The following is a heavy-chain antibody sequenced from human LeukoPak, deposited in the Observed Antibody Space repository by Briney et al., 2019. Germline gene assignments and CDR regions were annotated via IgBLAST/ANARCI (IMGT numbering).Heavy chain of an antibody. D-gene: IGHD4-17*01. CDR2: IYTSGST. CDR1: GGSISSYY. V-gene: IGHV4-4*07. J-gene: IGHJ3*02. CDR3: ARDYGDYGDYSRSDAFDI. Sequence: SETLSLTCTVSGGSISSYYWSWIRQPAGKGLEWIGRIYTSGSTNYNPSLKSRVTMSVDTSKNQFFLKLSSVTAADTAVYYCARDYGDYGDYSRSDAFDIWGQGTMVTVSS.